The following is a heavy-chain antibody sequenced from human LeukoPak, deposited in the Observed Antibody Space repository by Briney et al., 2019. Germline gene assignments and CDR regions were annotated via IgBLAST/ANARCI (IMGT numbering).Heavy chain of an antibody. CDR2: ISSSSSYI. J-gene: IGHJ3*02. V-gene: IGHV3-21*01. Sequence: PGGSLRLSCAASGFTFSSYSMNWVRQAPGKGLEWVSSISSSSSYIYYADSVKGRFTISRDNAKNSLYLQMNSLRAEDTAVYYCARDQNSSGWPYGPMGAFDIWGQGTMVTVSS. CDR1: GFTFSSYS. CDR3: ARDQNSSGWPYGPMGAFDI. D-gene: IGHD6-19*01.